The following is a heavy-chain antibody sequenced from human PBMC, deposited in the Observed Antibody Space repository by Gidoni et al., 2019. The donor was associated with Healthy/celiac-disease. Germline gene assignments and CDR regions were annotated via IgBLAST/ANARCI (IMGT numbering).Heavy chain of an antibody. V-gene: IGHV4-39*01. Sequence: QLQLQESGPGLVKPSETLSLTCPIPGGSISSRRYYWGWIRQPPGKGLEWIGSIYYSGSTSYNPSIKSRVTISVDSSKTQFSLKLSSVTAADTAVYYCARHLPSNYYDSSGYYKRGDYFDYWGQGTLVTVSS. J-gene: IGHJ4*02. D-gene: IGHD3-22*01. CDR2: IYYSGST. CDR3: ARHLPSNYYDSSGYYKRGDYFDY. CDR1: GGSISSRRYY.